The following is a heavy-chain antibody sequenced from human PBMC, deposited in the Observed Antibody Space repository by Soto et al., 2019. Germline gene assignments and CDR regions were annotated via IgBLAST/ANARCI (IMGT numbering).Heavy chain of an antibody. CDR3: AKRARALFTFDY. Sequence: VPLQESGPGLVKPSQTLSLTCTGSGDTIRSGDYFWRWIRQPPGKGLEWIWYIYFPGSTYYNPSLKRRFNIYIDTSKDQSSLRLSSVTAADTAIYWRAKRARALFTFDYWGQGTLVTVSS. D-gene: IGHD2-21*01. J-gene: IGHJ4*02. CDR1: GDTIRSGDYF. CDR2: IYFPGST. V-gene: IGHV4-30-4*01.